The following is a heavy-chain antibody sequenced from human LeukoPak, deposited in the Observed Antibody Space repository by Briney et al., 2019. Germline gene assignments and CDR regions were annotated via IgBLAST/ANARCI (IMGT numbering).Heavy chain of an antibody. D-gene: IGHD3/OR15-3a*01. J-gene: IGHJ4*02. V-gene: IGHV3-7*03. CDR2: IKQDGSEN. Sequence: GGSLRLSCAASGFTFGYTWMNWVRQVPGQGLEWVANIKQDGSENFYVAPVKGRCTISRDNGKSSLYLQMNTLRAEDTALYYCATSYDMGWLIGYWGQGTLVTVSS. CDR1: GFTFGYTW. CDR3: ATSYDMGWLIGY.